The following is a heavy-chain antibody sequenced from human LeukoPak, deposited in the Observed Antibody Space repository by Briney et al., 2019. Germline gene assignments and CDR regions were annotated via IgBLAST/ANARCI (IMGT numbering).Heavy chain of an antibody. J-gene: IGHJ4*02. Sequence: GASVKVSCKVSGYTLTELSMHWVRQAPGKGLEWMGGFDPEDGETIYARKFQGRVTMTGDTSTDTAYMELSSLRSEDTAVYYCATQLGGYFDYWGQGTLVTVSS. CDR1: GYTLTELS. CDR3: ATQLGGYFDY. D-gene: IGHD3-10*01. CDR2: FDPEDGET. V-gene: IGHV1-24*01.